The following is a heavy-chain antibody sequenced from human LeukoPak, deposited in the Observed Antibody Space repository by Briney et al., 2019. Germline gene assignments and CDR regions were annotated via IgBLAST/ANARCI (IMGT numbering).Heavy chain of an antibody. Sequence: GGSLRLSCAAPGFTFSNHGIQWLRQAPGKGLEGVAFIRYDGNNKYHADSVKGRFTISRDNSKNTLYLQMNSLRAEDTAVYYCAKVMARGVTSSPDYWGQGTLVTVSS. D-gene: IGHD3-10*01. J-gene: IGHJ4*02. V-gene: IGHV3-30*02. CDR3: AKVMARGVTSSPDY. CDR2: IRYDGNNK. CDR1: GFTFSNHG.